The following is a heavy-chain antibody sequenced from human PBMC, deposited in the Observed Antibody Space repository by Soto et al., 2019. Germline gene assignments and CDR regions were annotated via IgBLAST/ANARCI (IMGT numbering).Heavy chain of an antibody. Sequence: GGSLRLSCAASGFTFSSYGMHWVRQAPGKGLEWVAVISYDGSNKYYADSVKGRFTISRDNSKNTLYLQMNSLRAEDTAVYYCAKGPLTMTVGDSYFDYWGQGTLVTVSS. J-gene: IGHJ4*02. V-gene: IGHV3-30*18. CDR1: GFTFSSYG. D-gene: IGHD3-22*01. CDR3: AKGPLTMTVGDSYFDY. CDR2: ISYDGSNK.